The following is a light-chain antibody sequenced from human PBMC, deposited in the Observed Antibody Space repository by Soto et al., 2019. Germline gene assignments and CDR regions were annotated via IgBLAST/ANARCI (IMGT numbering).Light chain of an antibody. CDR2: GAY. Sequence: EIVMTQSPATLSVSPGERTTLSCRASQSVCNNLAWYQQKPGQAPRLLIYGAYTRATGIPARFSGSASGTEFTLTISSLQSEDFTVYYCQQYNKWPLTFGQGTKVDIK. CDR3: QQYNKWPLT. CDR1: QSVCNN. J-gene: IGKJ1*01. V-gene: IGKV3-15*01.